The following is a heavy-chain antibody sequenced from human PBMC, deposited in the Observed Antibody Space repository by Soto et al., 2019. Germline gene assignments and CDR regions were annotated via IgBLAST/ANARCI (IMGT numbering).Heavy chain of an antibody. CDR2: ISWNDEK. D-gene: IGHD3-10*01. CDR3: AHRYDGNYYRWYFDS. CDR1: GFSLSTSGAG. J-gene: IGHJ4*02. Sequence: SGPTLVNPTQTITVTCTFSGFSLSTSGAGVGWIRQSPGKAPEWLALISWNDEKRYNPGLKSRLTITKDTSKTQVVLTMTDLDPVDTATYFCAHRYDGNYYRWYFDSCGQGTLATVSS. V-gene: IGHV2-5*01.